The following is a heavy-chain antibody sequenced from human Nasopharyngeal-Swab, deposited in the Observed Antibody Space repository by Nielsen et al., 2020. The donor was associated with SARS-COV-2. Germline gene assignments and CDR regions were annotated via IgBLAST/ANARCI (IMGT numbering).Heavy chain of an antibody. CDR1: GGSFSGYY. CDR3: ARFSSGWYENYFDY. CDR2: INHSGST. Sequence: SETLSLTCAVYGGSFSGYYWSWIRQPPGKGLEWIGEINHSGSTNYNPSLKSRVTISVDTSKNQFSLKLSSVTAADTAVYYCARFSSGWYENYFDYWGQGTLVTVSP. V-gene: IGHV4-34*01. J-gene: IGHJ4*02. D-gene: IGHD6-19*01.